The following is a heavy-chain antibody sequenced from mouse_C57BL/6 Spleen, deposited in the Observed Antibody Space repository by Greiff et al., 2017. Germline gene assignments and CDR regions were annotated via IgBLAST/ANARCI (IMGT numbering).Heavy chain of an antibody. J-gene: IGHJ4*01. CDR3: ARRWLLPHYYAMYY. V-gene: IGHV1-54*01. CDR1: GYAFTNYL. D-gene: IGHD2-3*01. CDR2: INPGSGGT. Sequence: QVQLQQSGAELVRPGTSVKVSCKASGYAFTNYLIEWVKQRPGQGLEWIGVINPGSGGTNYNEKFKGKATLTADKSSSTAYMQLSSLTSEDSAVYFCARRWLLPHYYAMYYWGQGASVSVSS.